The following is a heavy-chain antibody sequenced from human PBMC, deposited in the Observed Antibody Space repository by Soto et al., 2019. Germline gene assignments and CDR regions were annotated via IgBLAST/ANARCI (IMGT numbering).Heavy chain of an antibody. V-gene: IGHV1-69*06. Sequence: QVQLVQSGAEVKKPGSSVKVSCKASGGTFSSYAISWVRQAPGQGLEWMGGSIPIFGTANYAQKFQGRVTITADKSTSTAYMELSSLRSEDTAVYYCARDGGYCSSTSCHNWFDPWGQGTLVTVSS. CDR2: SIPIFGTA. J-gene: IGHJ5*02. CDR1: GGTFSSYA. CDR3: ARDGGYCSSTSCHNWFDP. D-gene: IGHD2-2*01.